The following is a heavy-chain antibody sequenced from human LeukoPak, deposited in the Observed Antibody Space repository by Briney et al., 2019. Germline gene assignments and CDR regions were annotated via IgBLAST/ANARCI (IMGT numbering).Heavy chain of an antibody. V-gene: IGHV3-33*06. D-gene: IGHD2-21*01. CDR2: IWYDGSNK. CDR3: AKFLPTHIVVANYYFDY. J-gene: IGHJ4*02. CDR1: GFTFSSYG. Sequence: PGGSLRLSCAASGFTFSSYGMHWVRQAPGKGLEWVAVIWYDGSNKYYADSVKGRFTISRDNSKNTLYLQMNSLRAEDTAVYYCAKFLPTHIVVANYYFDYWGQGTLVTVSS.